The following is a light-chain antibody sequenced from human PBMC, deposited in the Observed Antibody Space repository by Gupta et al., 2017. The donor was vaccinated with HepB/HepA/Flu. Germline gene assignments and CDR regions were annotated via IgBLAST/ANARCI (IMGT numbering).Light chain of an antibody. CDR2: KDS. J-gene: IGLJ1*01. CDR1: ALTKQY. V-gene: IGLV3-25*03. Sequence: SYELTQPPPASLSPGQTARIACSGDALTKQYAYWYQQKPGQAPVLVIYKDSERPSGIPERFSGSSSGTTVTLAISGVQAEDEADYYCESADSSGTYYVFGTGTKVTVL. CDR3: ESADSSGTYYV.